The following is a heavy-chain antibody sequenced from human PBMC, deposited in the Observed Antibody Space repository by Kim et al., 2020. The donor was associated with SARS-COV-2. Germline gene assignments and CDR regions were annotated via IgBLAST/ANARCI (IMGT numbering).Heavy chain of an antibody. J-gene: IGHJ6*03. CDR3: ARVRGLAMRGVITSPYYYYYMDV. CDR2: IYYSGST. V-gene: IGHV4-31*03. D-gene: IGHD3-10*01. Sequence: SETLSLTCTVSGGSISSGGYYWSWIRQHPGKGLEWIGYIYYSGSTYYNPSLKSRVTISVDTSKNQFSLKLSSVTAADTAVYYCARVRGLAMRGVITSPYYYYYMDVWGKGTTVTVSS. CDR1: GGSISSGGYY.